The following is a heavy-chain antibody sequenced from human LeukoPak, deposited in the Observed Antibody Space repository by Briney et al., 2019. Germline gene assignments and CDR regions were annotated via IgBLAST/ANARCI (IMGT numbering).Heavy chain of an antibody. CDR3: ARVGYCSSTSCYDHLYYFDY. V-gene: IGHV4-59*01. CDR1: RGSISSYY. Sequence: PSETLSLTCTVSRGSISSYYWSWIRQPPGKGLEWIGYIYYSGSTNYNPSLKSRVTISVDTSKNQFSLKLSSVTAADTAVYYCARVGYCSSTSCYDHLYYFDYWGQGTLVTVSS. D-gene: IGHD2-2*01. CDR2: IYYSGST. J-gene: IGHJ4*02.